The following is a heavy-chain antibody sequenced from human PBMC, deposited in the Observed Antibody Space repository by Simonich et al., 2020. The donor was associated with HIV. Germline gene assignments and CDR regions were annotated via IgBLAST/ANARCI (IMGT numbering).Heavy chain of an antibody. CDR2: IRDYKGNT. CDR3: ARVTGTTDDAFDI. D-gene: IGHD1-7*01. J-gene: IGHJ3*02. CDR1: GYTFTSYG. V-gene: IGHV1-18*01. Sequence: QVQLVQSGAEVKKPGASVKVSCTASGYTFTSYGISWVRQAPGQGLGWMGWIRDYKGNTNYAQKLQGRVTMTTDTSTSTAYMELRILRSDDTAVYYCARVTGTTDDAFDIWGQGTMVTVSS.